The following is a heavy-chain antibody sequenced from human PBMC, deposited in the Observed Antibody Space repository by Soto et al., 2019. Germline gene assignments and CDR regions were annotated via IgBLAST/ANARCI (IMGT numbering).Heavy chain of an antibody. V-gene: IGHV1-69*13. D-gene: IGHD6-13*01. CDR2: IIPIFGTA. Sequence: ASVKVSCKASGGTFSSYAISWVRQAPGQGLEWMGGIIPIFGTANYAQKFQGRVTITADESTSTAYMELSSLRSEDTAVYYCGRDDEQQLVLDYYGMDVWGQGTTVSVSS. CDR1: GGTFSSYA. CDR3: GRDDEQQLVLDYYGMDV. J-gene: IGHJ6*02.